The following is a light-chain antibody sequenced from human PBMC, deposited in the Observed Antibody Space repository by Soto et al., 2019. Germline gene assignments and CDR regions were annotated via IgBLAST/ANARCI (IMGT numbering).Light chain of an antibody. CDR1: QSFNSIY. CDR2: GAS. V-gene: IGKV3-20*01. Sequence: EIVLTHSPATLSLSPGERATLSCRASQSFNSIYLAWYQQKPGQAPRLLIYGASSRATGIPDRFSGSGSGTDFTLTISRLEPEDFAVYYCHQYDSWTFGQGTRWIS. J-gene: IGKJ1*01. CDR3: HQYDSWT.